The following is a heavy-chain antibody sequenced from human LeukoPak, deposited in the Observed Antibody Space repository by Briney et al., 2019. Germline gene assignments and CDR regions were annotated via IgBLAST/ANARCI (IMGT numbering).Heavy chain of an antibody. CDR2: IYYSGST. D-gene: IGHD1-20*01. Sequence: NSSETLSPTCTVSGGSISSSSYYWSWIRQPPGKGLEWIGYIYYSGSTNYNPSLKSRVTISVDTSKNQFSLKLSSVTAADTAVYYCARWAYNWNYMDVWGKGTTVTVSS. CDR1: GGSISSSSYY. V-gene: IGHV4-61*01. CDR3: ARWAYNWNYMDV. J-gene: IGHJ6*03.